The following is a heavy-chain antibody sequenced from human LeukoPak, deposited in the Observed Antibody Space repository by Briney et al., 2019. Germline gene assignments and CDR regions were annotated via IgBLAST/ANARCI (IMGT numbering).Heavy chain of an antibody. Sequence: ASVKVSCKASGYTFTGYYMHWVRQAPGQRLEWMGWINAGNGNTKYSQKFQGRVTITRDTSASTAYMELSSLRSEDTAVYYCARDYDSSGYYYDYYYGMDVWGQGTTVTVSS. D-gene: IGHD3-22*01. V-gene: IGHV1-3*01. CDR2: INAGNGNT. CDR1: GYTFTGYY. CDR3: ARDYDSSGYYYDYYYGMDV. J-gene: IGHJ6*02.